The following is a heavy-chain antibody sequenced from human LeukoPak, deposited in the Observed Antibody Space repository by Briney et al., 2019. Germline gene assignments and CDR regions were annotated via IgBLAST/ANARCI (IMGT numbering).Heavy chain of an antibody. CDR2: FDPEDGET. CDR3: ATRIEDWFDP. CDR1: GHTLTELA. J-gene: IGHJ5*02. V-gene: IGHV1-24*01. Sequence: GASVKVSCKVSGHTLTELALHWVRQAPGKGLEWMGGFDPEDGETIYAQKFQGRVTMTEDTPTDTAYMELSSLRSEDTAVYYCATRIEDWFDPWGQGTLVTVSS. D-gene: IGHD1-26*01.